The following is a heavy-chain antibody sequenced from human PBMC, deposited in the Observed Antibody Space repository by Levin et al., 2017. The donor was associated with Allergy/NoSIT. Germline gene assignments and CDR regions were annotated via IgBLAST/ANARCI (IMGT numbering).Heavy chain of an antibody. J-gene: IGHJ6*03. Sequence: LSLTCAVSGFAFSYFGMHWVRQAPGKGLEWAAVVSFDGKRKFYADSVEGRFTVSRDNSKKTVYLHMDGLRPEDTAVYFCTKGTAAPGMTSYPQYNMDVWGQGTTVTVSS. D-gene: IGHD6-13*01. CDR1: GFAFSYFG. CDR2: VSFDGKRK. V-gene: IGHV3-30*18. CDR3: TKGTAAPGMTSYPQYNMDV.